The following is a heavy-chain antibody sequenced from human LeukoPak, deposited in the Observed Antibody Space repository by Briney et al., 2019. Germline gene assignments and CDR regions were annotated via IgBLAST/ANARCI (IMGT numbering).Heavy chain of an antibody. J-gene: IGHJ4*02. CDR3: ARCRRGRIAAAGTAVDY. D-gene: IGHD6-13*01. V-gene: IGHV4-34*01. CDR2: INHSGST. Sequence: SETLSLTCAVYGGSFSGYYWSWIRQPPGKGLEWIGEINHSGSTNYNPSLKSRVTISVDTSKNQFSLKLSSVTAADTAVYYCARCRRGRIAAAGTAVDYWGQGTLVTVSS. CDR1: GGSFSGYY.